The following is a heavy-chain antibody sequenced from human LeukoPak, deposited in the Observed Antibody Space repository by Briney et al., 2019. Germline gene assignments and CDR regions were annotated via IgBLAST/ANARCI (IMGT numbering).Heavy chain of an antibody. J-gene: IGHJ3*02. D-gene: IGHD2-8*01. CDR3: AREYCTNGVCYAFDI. CDR1: GGPISSSSYY. V-gene: IGHV4-39*01. CDR2: IYYSGST. Sequence: SETLSLTCTVSGGPISSSSYYWGWIRQPPGKGLEWIGSIYYSGSTYYNPSLKSRVTISVDTSKNQFSLKLSSVTAADTAVYYCAREYCTNGVCYAFDIWGQGTMVTVSS.